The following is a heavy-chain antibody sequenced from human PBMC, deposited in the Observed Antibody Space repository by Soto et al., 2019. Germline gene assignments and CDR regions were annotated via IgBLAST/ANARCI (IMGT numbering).Heavy chain of an antibody. V-gene: IGHV1-69*12. J-gene: IGHJ6*02. Sequence: QVQLVQSGAEVKQPGSSVKVSCKASGGTFDNYAITWVRQAPGQGLEWMAGIIPMLDSANYAEKFQDRVTITADESTSTVYMEVSSLRSEVTAVYYCARTYHYDSLGKTYSYYGMDVWGQGTTVTVSS. D-gene: IGHD3-22*01. CDR2: IIPMLDSA. CDR3: ARTYHYDSLGKTYSYYGMDV. CDR1: GGTFDNYA.